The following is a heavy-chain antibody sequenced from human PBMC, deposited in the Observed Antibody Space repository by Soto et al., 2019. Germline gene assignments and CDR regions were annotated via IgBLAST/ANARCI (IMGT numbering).Heavy chain of an antibody. J-gene: IGHJ6*02. Sequence: GESLKISCKGSGYSFTSYWIGWERQMPGKGLEWMGIIYPGDSDTRYSPSFQGQVTISADKSISTAYLQWSSLKASDTAMYYCARGSLMVRGEGLMDVWGQGTTVTVSS. CDR1: GYSFTSYW. CDR2: IYPGDSDT. V-gene: IGHV5-51*01. D-gene: IGHD3-10*01. CDR3: ARGSLMVRGEGLMDV.